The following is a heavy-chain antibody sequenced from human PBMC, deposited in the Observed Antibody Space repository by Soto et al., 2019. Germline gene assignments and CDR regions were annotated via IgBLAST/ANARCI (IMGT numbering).Heavy chain of an antibody. J-gene: IGHJ4*02. V-gene: IGHV4-39*01. CDR2: IYYSGST. CDR1: GGSISSSSYY. D-gene: IGHD5-18*01. Sequence: PSETLSLTCTVSGGSISSSSYYWGWIRQPPGKGLEWIGSIYYSGSTYYNPSLKSRVTISVDTSKNQFSLKLSSVTAADTAVYYCARRDTAMVTDYWGQGTLVTVSS. CDR3: ARRDTAMVTDY.